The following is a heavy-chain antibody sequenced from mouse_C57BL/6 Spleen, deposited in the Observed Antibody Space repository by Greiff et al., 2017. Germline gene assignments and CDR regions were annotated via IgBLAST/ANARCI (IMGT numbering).Heavy chain of an antibody. CDR2: IHPNSGST. J-gene: IGHJ3*01. V-gene: IGHV1-64*01. CDR1: GYTFTSYW. D-gene: IGHD2-3*01. CDR3: ARHDGYPAWFAY. Sequence: QVQLQQPGAELVKPGASVKLSCKASGYTFTSYWMHWVKQRPGQGLEWIGMIHPNSGSTNYNEKFKSKATLTVDKSSSTAYMQLSSLTSEDSAVYYCARHDGYPAWFAYGGQGTLVTVSA.